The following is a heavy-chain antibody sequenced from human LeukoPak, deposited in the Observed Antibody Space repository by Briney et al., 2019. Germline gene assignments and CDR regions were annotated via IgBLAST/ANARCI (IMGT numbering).Heavy chain of an antibody. Sequence: ASVKVSCKASGYTFTNYGISWVRQAPGQGLEWAGWISAYNGNTNYAQKLQGRVTMTTGTSTSTAYMELRSLRSDDTAVYYCARVPVIRYYYDILTGYYLFDYWGQGALVTVSS. J-gene: IGHJ4*02. CDR2: ISAYNGNT. CDR1: GYTFTNYG. V-gene: IGHV1-18*01. CDR3: ARVPVIRYYYDILTGYYLFDY. D-gene: IGHD3-9*01.